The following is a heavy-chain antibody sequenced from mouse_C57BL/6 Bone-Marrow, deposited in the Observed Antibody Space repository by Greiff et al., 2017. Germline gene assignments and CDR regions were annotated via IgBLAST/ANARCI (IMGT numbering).Heavy chain of an antibody. D-gene: IGHD1-1*01. CDR3: ARHYGSSYPYAMDY. CDR2: IYPGDGDT. V-gene: IGHV1-82*01. Sequence: VQLQQSGPELVKPGASVKISCKASGYAFSSSWMNWVKQRPGKGLEWIGRIYPGDGDTNYNGKFKGKATLTADKSSSTAYMQLSSLTSEDSAVYVCARHYGSSYPYAMDYWGQGTSVTVSS. CDR1: GYAFSSSW. J-gene: IGHJ4*01.